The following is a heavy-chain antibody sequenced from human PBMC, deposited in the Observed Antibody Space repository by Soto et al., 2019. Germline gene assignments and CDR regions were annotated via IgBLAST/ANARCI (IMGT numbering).Heavy chain of an antibody. CDR1: GYTFTSYG. D-gene: IGHD3-22*01. CDR3: ARATITMTEGTWFDP. Sequence: ASVKVSCKASGYTFTSYGISWVRQAPGQGLEWMGWISAYNGNTNYAQKLQGRVTMTTDTSTSTAYMELRSLRSDDTAVYYCARATITMTEGTWFDPWGQGTLVTVSS. J-gene: IGHJ5*02. CDR2: ISAYNGNT. V-gene: IGHV1-18*04.